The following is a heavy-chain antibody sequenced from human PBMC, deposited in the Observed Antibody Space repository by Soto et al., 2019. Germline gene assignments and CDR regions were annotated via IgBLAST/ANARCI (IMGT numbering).Heavy chain of an antibody. CDR1: GGTLSSYA. CDR2: IIPIFGTA. Sequence: QVQLVQSGAEVKKPGSSVKVSCKASGGTLSSYAISWVRQAPGQGLEWMGGIIPIFGTANYAQKFQGSVTITADASTSTADMELSSLRSEDTAVYYCARDLYCSGGSSYPDTYYYGMDVWGQGTTVTVSS. J-gene: IGHJ6*02. V-gene: IGHV1-69*12. CDR3: ARDLYCSGGSSYPDTYYYGMDV. D-gene: IGHD2-15*01.